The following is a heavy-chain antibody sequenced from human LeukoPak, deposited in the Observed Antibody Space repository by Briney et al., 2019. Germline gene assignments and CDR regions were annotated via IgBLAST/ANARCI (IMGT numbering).Heavy chain of an antibody. CDR1: VGSFRDYY. CDR3: ARPEEYDSSGYSSYFQH. Sequence: SETLSLTCAVYVGSFRDYYWSWIRQTPEKGLEWIAEINHSGSTNYNPSLKSRVTISVDTSKNQFSLKLSSVTAADTAVYYCARPEEYDSSGYSSYFQHWGQGTLVTVSS. D-gene: IGHD3-22*01. J-gene: IGHJ1*01. V-gene: IGHV4-34*01. CDR2: INHSGST.